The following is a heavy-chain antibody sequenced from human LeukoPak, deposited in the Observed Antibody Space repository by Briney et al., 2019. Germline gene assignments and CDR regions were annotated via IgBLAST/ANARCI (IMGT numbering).Heavy chain of an antibody. CDR1: GYSFTSYW. D-gene: IGHD6-6*01. J-gene: IGHJ6*02. Sequence: GESLKISCKGSGYSFTSYWIAWVRQMPGKGLEWMGIIYPGDSDTRYSPSFQGQVTISADKSISTAYLQWSSLKASDTAMYYCARRKGSSYYYYYGMDVWGQGTTVTVSS. V-gene: IGHV5-51*01. CDR3: ARRKGSSYYYYYGMDV. CDR2: IYPGDSDT.